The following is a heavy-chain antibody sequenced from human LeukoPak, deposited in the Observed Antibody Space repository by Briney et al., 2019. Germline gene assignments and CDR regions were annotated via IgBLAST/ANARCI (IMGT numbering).Heavy chain of an antibody. V-gene: IGHV4-39*07. D-gene: IGHD5-24*01. J-gene: IGHJ4*02. CDR2: IYYSGST. Sequence: SETLSLTCTVSGGSISSSSYYRGWIRQPPGKGLEWIGSIYYSGSTYYNPSLKSRVTISVDTSENQFSLKLSSATAADTAVYYCAGDTSAVEIFDYWGQGTLVTVSS. CDR1: GGSISSSSYY. CDR3: AGDTSAVEIFDY.